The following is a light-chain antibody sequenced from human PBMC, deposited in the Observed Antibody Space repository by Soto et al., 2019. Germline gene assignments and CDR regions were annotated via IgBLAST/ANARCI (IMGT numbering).Light chain of an antibody. V-gene: IGKV4-1*01. Sequence: DIVMTQSPDSLAVSLGERATINCKSSKSVLYISKNKNYLAWYQQKQGQPPKLLIYWTSTRESGVPDRFNGSGSGTDFTLTISSLQAEDVAVYYCQQYYTNFPGFGGGTKVEIK. CDR2: WTS. CDR1: KSVLYISKNKNY. J-gene: IGKJ4*01. CDR3: QQYYTNFPG.